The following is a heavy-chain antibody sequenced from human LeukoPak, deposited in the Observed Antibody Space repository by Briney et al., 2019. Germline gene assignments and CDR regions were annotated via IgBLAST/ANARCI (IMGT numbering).Heavy chain of an antibody. CDR1: GYTFTGYY. Sequence: ASVKVSCKASGYTFTGYYMRWVREAPGQGLEWMGWINPDTGARDIAQTFYGRVTMTRDTSISAAYMELRRLRSDDTAVYYCTRDPCSYINCYEDYYYGMDFWGQGTMVTVSS. J-gene: IGHJ6*02. CDR3: TRDPCSYINCYEDYYYGMDF. V-gene: IGHV1-2*02. D-gene: IGHD2-2*01. CDR2: INPDTGAR.